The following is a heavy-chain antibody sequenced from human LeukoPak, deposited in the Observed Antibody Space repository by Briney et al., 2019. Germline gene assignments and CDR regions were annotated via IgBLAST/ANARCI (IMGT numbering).Heavy chain of an antibody. J-gene: IGHJ3*02. CDR3: ARGVKDAFDI. V-gene: IGHV3-23*01. D-gene: IGHD3-10*01. CDR1: GFTFSSYG. CDR2: VSSSGGTT. Sequence: GGSLRLSCAASGFTFSSYGMSWVRQAPGKGLEWVSAVSSSGGTTYYADSVKGRFTISRDNSKNTLYLQMNSLRAEDTAVYYCARGVKDAFDIWGQGTMVTVSS.